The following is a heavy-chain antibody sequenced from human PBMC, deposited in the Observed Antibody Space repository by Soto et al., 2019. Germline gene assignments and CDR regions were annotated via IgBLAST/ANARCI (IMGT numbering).Heavy chain of an antibody. CDR2: IYYTGLS. Sequence: SETLSLTCTVSGGSISSYYWSWIRQPPGKGLEWIGYIYYTGLSNSNPSLNSRVTMSVDTSKNQFSLKLSSVTAADTAVYYCARHYAVVLYYFDYWGQGTLVTVSS. CDR1: GGSISSYY. V-gene: IGHV4-59*08. CDR3: ARHYAVVLYYFDY. J-gene: IGHJ4*02. D-gene: IGHD2-21*01.